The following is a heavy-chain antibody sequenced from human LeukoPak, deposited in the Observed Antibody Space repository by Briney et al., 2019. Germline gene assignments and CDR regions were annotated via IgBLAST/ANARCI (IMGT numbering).Heavy chain of an antibody. CDR1: GFTFSSYS. V-gene: IGHV3-21*01. Sequence: PGGSLRLSCAASGFTFSSYSMNWVRQAPGKGLEWVSSISSSSSYIYYADSVKGRFTISRDNAKNSLYLQMNSLRAEDTAVYYCARDMAGFGELVFYYFDYWGQGTLVTVSS. J-gene: IGHJ4*02. CDR2: ISSSSSYI. D-gene: IGHD3-10*01. CDR3: ARDMAGFGELVFYYFDY.